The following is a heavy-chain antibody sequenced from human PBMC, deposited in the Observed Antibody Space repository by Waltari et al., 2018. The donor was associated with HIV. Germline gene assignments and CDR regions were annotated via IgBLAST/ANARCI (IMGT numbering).Heavy chain of an antibody. CDR2: MSHSGDT. CDR3: ARGPTPGGSYRYLDHNWFDP. V-gene: IGHV4-4*02. D-gene: IGHD1-26*01. J-gene: IGHJ5*02. Sequence: QVQLQESGPGLVKPSGTLSLTCAVSGASISAPNWWSWVRQSPGKGLEWVGEMSHSGDTNYNPSLESRVTISIDESENQLSLKVTSVTAADTAIYYCARGPTPGGSYRYLDHNWFDPWGQGTLDTVSS. CDR1: GASISAPNW.